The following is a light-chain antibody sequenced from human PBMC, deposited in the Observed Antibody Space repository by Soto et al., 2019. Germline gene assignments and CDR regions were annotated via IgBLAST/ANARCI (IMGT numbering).Light chain of an antibody. CDR3: LQDYNYPRT. CDR1: QAIRND. V-gene: IGKV1-6*01. J-gene: IGKJ1*01. Sequence: AIQVTQSPSSLSTSVGNRVTITCRASQAIRNDLGWYQKKPGKAPKLLIYAASILQSGVPSRFIGRGYGTDFTLTISSLQPEDIATYYCLQDYNYPRTFGQGTKVDIK. CDR2: AAS.